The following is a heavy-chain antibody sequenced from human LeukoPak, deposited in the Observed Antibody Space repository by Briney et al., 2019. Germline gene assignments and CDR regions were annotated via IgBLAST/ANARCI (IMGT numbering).Heavy chain of an antibody. CDR1: GYSISSGYY. V-gene: IGHV4-38-2*02. Sequence: SETLSLTCTVSGYSISSGYYWGWIRQPPGKGLEWIASIYHSGSTYYNPSLKSRVTISVDTSKNQFSLKLSSVTAADTAVYYCARDLVTFGGVIVIPYRWFDPWGQGTLVTVSS. D-gene: IGHD3-16*02. J-gene: IGHJ5*02. CDR2: IYHSGST. CDR3: ARDLVTFGGVIVIPYRWFDP.